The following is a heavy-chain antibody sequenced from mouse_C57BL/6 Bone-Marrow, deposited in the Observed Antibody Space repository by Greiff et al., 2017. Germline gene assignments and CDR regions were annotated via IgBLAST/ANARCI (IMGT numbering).Heavy chain of an antibody. CDR3: AMGATVVAHYYAMDY. D-gene: IGHD1-1*01. J-gene: IGHJ4*01. Sequence: VKLQQPGAELVKPGASVKLSCKASGYTFTSYWMHWVKQRPGQGLEWIGMIHPNSGSTNYNEKFKSKATLTVDKSSSTAYMQLSSLTSEDSAVYYCAMGATVVAHYYAMDYWGQGTSDTVSS. CDR1: GYTFTSYW. V-gene: IGHV1-64*01. CDR2: IHPNSGST.